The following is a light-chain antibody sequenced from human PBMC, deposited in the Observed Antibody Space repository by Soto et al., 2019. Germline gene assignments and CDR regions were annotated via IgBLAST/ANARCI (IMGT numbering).Light chain of an antibody. J-gene: IGKJ4*01. CDR3: QQRSDWPLT. V-gene: IGKV3-11*01. CDR1: QSVSSY. Sequence: EIVLTQSPATLSLSPGERATLSCRASQSVSSYLAWYQQRPGQAPRLLIYHASTRAAGIPAKFSGSGSGTDFPLSISSLEPEDFAFYYCQQRSDWPLTFGGGTKVEIK. CDR2: HAS.